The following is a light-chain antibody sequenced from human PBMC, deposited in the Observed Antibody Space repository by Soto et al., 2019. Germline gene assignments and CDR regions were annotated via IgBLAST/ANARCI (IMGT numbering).Light chain of an antibody. J-gene: IGKJ5*01. V-gene: IGKV3D-15*01. Sequence: EVVMTQSPATLSLSPGEGVTLSCRASQGIGDTLAWYQHKPGQTPRLLIYGASSRATGIPDRFSGSGSGTDFTLTISSLQPEDFATYFCQQLNSYPITFGQGTRLEIK. CDR1: QGIGDT. CDR3: QQLNSYPIT. CDR2: GAS.